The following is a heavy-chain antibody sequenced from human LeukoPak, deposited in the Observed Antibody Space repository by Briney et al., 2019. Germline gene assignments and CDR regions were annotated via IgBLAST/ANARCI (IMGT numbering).Heavy chain of an antibody. CDR1: GCTFSKYS. J-gene: IGHJ4*02. CDR2: ISSSGSYI. V-gene: IGHV3-21*01. D-gene: IGHD2-2*01. CDR3: ASLHEIVVIPDATIDY. Sequence: GGSLRLSCAASGCTFSKYSMNWVRQAPGKELEWVSCISSSGSYIYYADSVKGRFTVSRDNDKNSLYLQMNSLRADDTAVYYCASLHEIVVIPDATIDYWGQGTLVTVSS.